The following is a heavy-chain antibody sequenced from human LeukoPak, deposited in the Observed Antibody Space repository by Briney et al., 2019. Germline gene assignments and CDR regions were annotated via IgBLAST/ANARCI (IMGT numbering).Heavy chain of an antibody. V-gene: IGHV3-7*04. D-gene: IGHD2-15*01. J-gene: IGHJ3*02. CDR2: IKHDGSEK. CDR1: GFTVSTYW. Sequence: SGGSLRLSCAVSGFTVSTYWMSWVRQAPGEGLEWVANIKHDGSEKYYVDSVKGRFTISRDNAQNSLYLQMNSLRAEDTAVYYCARVRGRYCSSGNCYSAFDIWGQGTMGTVSS. CDR3: ARVRGRYCSSGNCYSAFDI.